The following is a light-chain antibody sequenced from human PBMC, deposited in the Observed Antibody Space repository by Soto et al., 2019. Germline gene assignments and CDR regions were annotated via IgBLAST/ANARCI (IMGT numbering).Light chain of an antibody. CDR2: KAS. Sequence: DIQMTQSPSTLSGSVGDRVTITCRASQTISSWLAWYQQKPGKAPKLLIYKASTLKSGVPSRFSGSGSGTEFSLTISSLQPDDFATYYFQHYNSYSEAFGQGPKLEL. CDR1: QTISSW. V-gene: IGKV1-5*03. J-gene: IGKJ1*01. CDR3: QHYNSYSEA.